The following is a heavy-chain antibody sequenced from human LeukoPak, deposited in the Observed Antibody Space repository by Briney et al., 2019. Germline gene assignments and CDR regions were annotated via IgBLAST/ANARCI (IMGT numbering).Heavy chain of an antibody. V-gene: IGHV3-9*03. J-gene: IGHJ4*02. Sequence: PGRSLRLSCAASGFTFDDYAMHWVRQASGKGLEWGSGISWNSGSIGYADSVKGRFTISRDNAKNSLYLQMNSLRAEDMALYYCAKDTRAYSSSWFDYWGQGTLVTVSS. CDR3: AKDTRAYSSSWFDY. CDR1: GFTFDDYA. CDR2: ISWNSGSI. D-gene: IGHD6-13*01.